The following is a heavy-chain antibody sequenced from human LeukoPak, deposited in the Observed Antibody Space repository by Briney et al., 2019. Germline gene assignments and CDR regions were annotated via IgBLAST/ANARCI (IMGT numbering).Heavy chain of an antibody. V-gene: IGHV1-2*02. CDR1: GYTFTGYY. Sequence: ASVSVSCKASGYTFTGYYIHWVRQAPGQGLEWMGWINPISGGTNYAEKFQGRVTTTRDTSINTAYMEVTRLTSDDTAVYYCAREDGSFDYWGERSLVIVSS. CDR2: INPISGGT. CDR3: AREDGSFDY. J-gene: IGHJ4*02. D-gene: IGHD5-24*01.